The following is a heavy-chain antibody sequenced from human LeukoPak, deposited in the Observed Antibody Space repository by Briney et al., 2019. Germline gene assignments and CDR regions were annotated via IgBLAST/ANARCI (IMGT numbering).Heavy chain of an antibody. Sequence: ASVKGSSKASAHTFTGYYIHNVRQPPGQGLEWMGSSNPNSGGKNYAQKFQGRVTMTSDTYISTSYMEQSRRKTDDKAVYYCGGGERFAFDCWGQGALVT. CDR3: GGGERFAFDC. CDR2: SNPNSGGK. V-gene: IGHV1-2*02. J-gene: IGHJ4*02. D-gene: IGHD2-21*01. CDR1: AHTFTGYY.